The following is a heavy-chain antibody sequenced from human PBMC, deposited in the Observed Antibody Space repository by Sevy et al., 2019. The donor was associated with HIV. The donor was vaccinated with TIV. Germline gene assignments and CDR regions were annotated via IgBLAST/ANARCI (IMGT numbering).Heavy chain of an antibody. V-gene: IGHV4-34*01. J-gene: IGHJ5*02. Sequence: SETLSLTCAVYGGSFSGYYWSWIRQPPGKGLEWIGEINHSGSTNYNPSLKSRVTISVDTSKNQFSLKLSSVTAADTAVYYCARAMKSLAARRILNWFDPWGQGTLVTVSS. CDR1: GGSFSGYY. CDR3: ARAMKSLAARRILNWFDP. CDR2: INHSGST. D-gene: IGHD6-6*01.